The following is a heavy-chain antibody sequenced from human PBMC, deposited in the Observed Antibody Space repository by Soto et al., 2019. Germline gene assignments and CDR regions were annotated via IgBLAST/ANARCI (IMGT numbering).Heavy chain of an antibody. D-gene: IGHD5-18*01. CDR3: ARGRGYSYGYYYYYGMDV. Sequence: PSETLSLNCTVSGDSVSSCCFYWAWIRQPPGKGLEWVGDINHSGSTNYNPSLKSRVTISVDTSKNQFSLKLSSVTAADTAVYYCARGRGYSYGYYYYYGMDVWGQGTTVTVSS. V-gene: IGHV4-39*01. J-gene: IGHJ6*02. CDR2: INHSGST. CDR1: GDSVSSCCFY.